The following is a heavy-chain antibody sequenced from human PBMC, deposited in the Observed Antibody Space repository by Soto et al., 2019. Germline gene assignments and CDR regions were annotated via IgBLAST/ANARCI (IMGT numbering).Heavy chain of an antibody. CDR1: GFTFSSYG. CDR3: AKDRASWAVAGTSYYYYGMDV. Sequence: QVQLVESGGGVVQPGRSLRLSCAASGFTFSSYGMHWVRQAPGKGLEWVAVISYDGSNKYYADSVKGRFTISRDNSKNTLYLQMNSLRAEDTAVYYCAKDRASWAVAGTSYYYYGMDVWGQGTTVTVSS. D-gene: IGHD6-19*01. CDR2: ISYDGSNK. J-gene: IGHJ6*02. V-gene: IGHV3-30*18.